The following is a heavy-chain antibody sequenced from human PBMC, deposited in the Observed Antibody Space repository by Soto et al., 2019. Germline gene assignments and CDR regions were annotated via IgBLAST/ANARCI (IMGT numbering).Heavy chain of an antibody. D-gene: IGHD2-8*01. J-gene: IGHJ5*02. CDR2: ISAYNGNT. Sequence: ASVKLSCKASGYTFTSYGISWVRQAPRQGLEWMGWISAYNGNTNYAQKLQGRVTMTTDTSTSTAYMELRSLRSDDTAVYYCARDADCTNGVCYPWFDPWGQGTLVTVSS. V-gene: IGHV1-18*01. CDR3: ARDADCTNGVCYPWFDP. CDR1: GYTFTSYG.